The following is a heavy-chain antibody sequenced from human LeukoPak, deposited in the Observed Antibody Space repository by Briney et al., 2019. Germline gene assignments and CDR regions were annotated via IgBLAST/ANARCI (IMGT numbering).Heavy chain of an antibody. Sequence: RGSLRLSCAASGFTFSSYWMSWVRQAPGEGLEWVANIKQDGSEKYYVDSVKGRFTISRDNAKNSLYLQMNSLRAEDTAVYYCARAGHYYGSGSYSHWGQGTLVTVSS. CDR1: GFTFSSYW. J-gene: IGHJ4*02. V-gene: IGHV3-7*01. CDR2: IKQDGSEK. CDR3: ARAGHYYGSGSYSH. D-gene: IGHD3-10*01.